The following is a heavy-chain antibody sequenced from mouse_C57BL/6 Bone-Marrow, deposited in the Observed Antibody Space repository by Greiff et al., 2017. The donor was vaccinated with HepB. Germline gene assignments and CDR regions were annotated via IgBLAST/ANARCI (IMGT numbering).Heavy chain of an antibody. CDR3: ALLRSLYWYFDV. Sequence: QVQLQQPGAELVKPGASVKLSCKASGYTFTSYWMQWVKQRPGQGLEWIGEIDPSDSYTNYNQKFKGKATLTVDTSSSTAYMQLRSLTSEDSAVYYCALLRSLYWYFDVWGTGTTVTVSS. V-gene: IGHV1-50*01. D-gene: IGHD1-1*01. CDR2: IDPSDSYT. J-gene: IGHJ1*03. CDR1: GYTFTSYW.